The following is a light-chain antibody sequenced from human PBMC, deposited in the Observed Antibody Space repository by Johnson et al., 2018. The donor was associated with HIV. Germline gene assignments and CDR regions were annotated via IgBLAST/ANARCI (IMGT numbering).Light chain of an antibody. V-gene: IGLV1-51*01. CDR2: DNN. Sequence: QSVLTQPPSVSAAPGQKVTISCSGSSSNIGNNYVSWYQQLPGTAPKLLIYDNNKRPSGIPDRFSGSKSGTSATLGITGLQTEDEAEYYCGTWYTSLCVYVFGTGTKVTVL. CDR1: SSNIGNNY. CDR3: GTWYTSLCVYV. J-gene: IGLJ1*01.